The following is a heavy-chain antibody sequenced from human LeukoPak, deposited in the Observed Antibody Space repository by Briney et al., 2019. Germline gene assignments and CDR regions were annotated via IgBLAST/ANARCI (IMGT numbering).Heavy chain of an antibody. V-gene: IGHV4-38-2*02. CDR1: GYSISSGYY. J-gene: IGHJ4*02. CDR2: VYYSGST. CDR3: ARPGAAAQMYYFDY. Sequence: PSETLSLTCTVSGYSISSGYYWGWIRQPPGKGLEWIGSVYYSGSTYYNPSLKSRVTISVDTPKNQFSLKLTSVTAADTAVYYCARPGAAAQMYYFDYWGQGALVTVSS. D-gene: IGHD6-13*01.